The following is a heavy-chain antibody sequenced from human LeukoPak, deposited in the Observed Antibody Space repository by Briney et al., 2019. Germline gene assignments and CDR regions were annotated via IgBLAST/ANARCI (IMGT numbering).Heavy chain of an antibody. D-gene: IGHD2-2*01. CDR3: ARAPIGYCSSTSCYSSWFDP. CDR1: GGSFSGYY. J-gene: IGHJ5*02. Sequence: SETLSLTCAVYGGSFSGYYWSWIRQPPGKGLEWIGEINHSGSTNYNPSLKSRVTISVDTSKNQFSLKLSSVTAADTAVYYCARAPIGYCSSTSCYSSWFDPWGQGTLVTVSS. CDR2: INHSGST. V-gene: IGHV4-34*01.